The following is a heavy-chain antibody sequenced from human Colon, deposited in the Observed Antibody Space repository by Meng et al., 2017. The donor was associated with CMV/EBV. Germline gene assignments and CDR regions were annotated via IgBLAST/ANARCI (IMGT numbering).Heavy chain of an antibody. D-gene: IGHD2/OR15-2a*01. CDR2: INSDGSST. J-gene: IGHJ4*02. V-gene: IGHV3-74*01. CDR3: ATSEYSNKFDY. CDR1: GITFRNYW. Sequence: ESLKISCGASGITFRNYWMHWVRQVPGKGLVWVSRINSDGSSTHYADFVKGRFTISRDNAKNTLHLQMNSLRAEDTAVYYCATSEYSNKFDYWGQGTVVTVSS.